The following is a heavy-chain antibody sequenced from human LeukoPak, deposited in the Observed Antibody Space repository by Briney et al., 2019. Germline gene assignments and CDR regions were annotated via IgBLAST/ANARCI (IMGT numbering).Heavy chain of an antibody. J-gene: IGHJ4*02. V-gene: IGHV3-23*01. D-gene: IGHD4-17*01. CDR1: GFTFSHYA. Sequence: GGSLRLSCEASGFTFSHYAMGWVRQAPGKGLEWVSGISGTDTGIYYADSVRGRYTISRDDSKNTLFLQMNRLRADDTAFYYCAKTETTVWNYFDSWGQGTLVTVSS. CDR3: AKTETTVWNYFDS. CDR2: ISGTDTGI.